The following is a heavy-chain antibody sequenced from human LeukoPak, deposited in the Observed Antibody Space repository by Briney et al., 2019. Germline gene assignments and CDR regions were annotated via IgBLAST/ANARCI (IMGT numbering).Heavy chain of an antibody. CDR2: IYHSGST. Sequence: SETLSLTCTVSGYSLTSGYYWVWIRQPPGKGLEWIASIYHSGSTFYNASLKSRVTISVDTSKNQFSLKLRSVTAADTAVYYCVRGPYGASISKWFDPWGQGTQVIVSP. J-gene: IGHJ5*02. CDR3: VRGPYGASISKWFDP. CDR1: GYSLTSGYY. V-gene: IGHV4-38-2*02. D-gene: IGHD4/OR15-4a*01.